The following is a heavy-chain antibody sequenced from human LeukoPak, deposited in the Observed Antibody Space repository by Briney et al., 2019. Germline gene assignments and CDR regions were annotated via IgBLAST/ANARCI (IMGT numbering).Heavy chain of an antibody. CDR1: GYTLTELS. Sequence: ASVKVSCKVSGYTLTELSMHWVRQAPGKGLEWMGGFDPEDDKTIYAQKFQGRITMTEDTSTDTAYMELSSLRSEDTAVYYCATAPFYGGNSAANYWGQGTPVAVSS. J-gene: IGHJ4*02. CDR2: FDPEDDKT. V-gene: IGHV1-24*01. D-gene: IGHD4-23*01. CDR3: ATAPFYGGNSAANY.